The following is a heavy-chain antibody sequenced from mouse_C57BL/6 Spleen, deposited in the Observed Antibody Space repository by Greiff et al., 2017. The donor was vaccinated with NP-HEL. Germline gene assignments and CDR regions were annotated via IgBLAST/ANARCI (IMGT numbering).Heavy chain of an antibody. Sequence: QVQLQQPGAELVRPGSSVKLSCKASGYTFTSYWMHWVKQRPGQGLEWIGMIHPNSGSTNYNEKFKSKATLTVDKSSSTAYMQLSSLTSEDSAVYYCARDSVYFDDWGQGTTLTVSS. CDR3: ARDSVYFDD. CDR1: GYTFTSYW. CDR2: IHPNSGST. V-gene: IGHV1-64*01. J-gene: IGHJ2*01.